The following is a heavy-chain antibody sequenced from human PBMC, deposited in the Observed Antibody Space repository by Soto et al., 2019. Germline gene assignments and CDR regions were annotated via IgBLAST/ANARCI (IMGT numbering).Heavy chain of an antibody. V-gene: IGHV3-7*01. J-gene: IGHJ5*02. Sequence: GGSLRLSCAASGFTFSSYWMSWVRQAPGKGLEWVANIKQDGSEKYYVDSVKGRFTISRDNAKNSLYLQMNSLRAEDTAVYYCARDKARAAAGYNWFDPWGQGTLVTVSS. D-gene: IGHD6-13*01. CDR1: GFTFSSYW. CDR2: IKQDGSEK. CDR3: ARDKARAAAGYNWFDP.